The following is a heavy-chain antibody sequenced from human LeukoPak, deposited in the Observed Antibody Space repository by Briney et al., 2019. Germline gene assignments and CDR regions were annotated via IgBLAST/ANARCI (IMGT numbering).Heavy chain of an antibody. Sequence: SETLSLTCTVSGGSVSSYYWSWIRQPAGKGLEWIGRIYTSGSTTYNPSLKSRVTMSVDTSKNQFSLKLSSVTAADTAVYYCARGGNDFWSGYYYYYYYMDVWGKGTTVTVSS. J-gene: IGHJ6*03. CDR2: IYTSGST. CDR1: GGSVSSYY. V-gene: IGHV4-4*07. D-gene: IGHD3-3*01. CDR3: ARGGNDFWSGYYYYYYYMDV.